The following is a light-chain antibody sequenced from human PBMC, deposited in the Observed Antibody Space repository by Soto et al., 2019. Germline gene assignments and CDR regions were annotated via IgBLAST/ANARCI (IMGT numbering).Light chain of an antibody. V-gene: IGKV1-5*03. CDR3: QQYNSYWT. Sequence: DIQMTQCPSTLSASVGDRVTITCRASQSISSWLAWYQQKPGKAPKLLIYKASNLESGVPSRFSGSGSGTEFTLTISSLQPDDFATYYCQQYNSYWTFGQGTKVEIK. CDR2: KAS. CDR1: QSISSW. J-gene: IGKJ1*01.